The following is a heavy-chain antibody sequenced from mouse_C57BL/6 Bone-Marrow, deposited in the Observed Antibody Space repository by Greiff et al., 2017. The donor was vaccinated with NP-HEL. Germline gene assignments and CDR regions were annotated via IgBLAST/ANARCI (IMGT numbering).Heavy chain of an antibody. V-gene: IGHV1-72*01. CDR3: TIERIWLTEYY. D-gene: IGHD4-1*01. CDR1: GYTFTSYC. CDR2: IDPNSGGT. Sequence: QVQLQQPGAELVKPGASVKLSCKASGYTFTSYCMHWVKQRPGRGLEWIGRIDPNSGGTKYNEKFKSKATLTVDKPSSTAYMQLSILTSDYAAYYYFTIERIWLTEYYWGQGTTLTVSS. J-gene: IGHJ2*01.